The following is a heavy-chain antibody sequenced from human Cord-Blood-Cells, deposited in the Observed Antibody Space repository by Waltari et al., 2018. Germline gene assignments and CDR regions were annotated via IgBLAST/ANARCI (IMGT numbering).Heavy chain of an antibody. CDR1: GGTFSRYA. J-gene: IGHJ4*02. CDR3: ARVLYRTSCYDY. CDR2: IIPIFGTA. D-gene: IGHD2-2*01. V-gene: IGHV1-69*01. Sequence: QVQLVQSGAEVKKPGSSVKVSCKASGGTFSRYAISLVRQAPGQGLEWMGGIIPIFGTANYAQKFQGRVMITADESTSTAYMELSSLRSEDTAVYYCARVLYRTSCYDYWGQGTLVTVSS.